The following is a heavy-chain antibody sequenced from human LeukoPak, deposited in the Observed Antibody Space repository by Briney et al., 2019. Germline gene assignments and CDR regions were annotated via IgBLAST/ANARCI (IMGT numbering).Heavy chain of an antibody. D-gene: IGHD2-15*01. CDR1: GFTFSSYS. CDR3: ATPRGIVVVVAAPSFDY. V-gene: IGHV3-23*01. Sequence: GGSLRLSCAASGFTFSSYSMNWVRQAPGKGLEWVSSISDSGGSTYYADSVKGRFTISRDNSKNTLYLQMNSLRAEDTAVYYCATPRGIVVVVAAPSFDYWGQGTLVTVSS. J-gene: IGHJ4*02. CDR2: ISDSGGST.